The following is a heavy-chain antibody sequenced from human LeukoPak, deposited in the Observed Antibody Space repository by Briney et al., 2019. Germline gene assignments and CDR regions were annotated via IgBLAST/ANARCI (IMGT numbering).Heavy chain of an antibody. J-gene: IGHJ6*03. CDR1: GYTFTSYY. Sequence: GASVKVSCKASGYTFTSYYMHWVRQAPGQGLEWIGIINPSGGSTSYAQKFQGRVTMTRDMSTSTVYMELSSLRSEDTAVYYCARFTGTTSSDYYYYMDVWGKGTTVTVSS. CDR3: ARFTGTTSSDYYYYMDV. CDR2: INPSGGST. V-gene: IGHV1-46*01. D-gene: IGHD1-7*01.